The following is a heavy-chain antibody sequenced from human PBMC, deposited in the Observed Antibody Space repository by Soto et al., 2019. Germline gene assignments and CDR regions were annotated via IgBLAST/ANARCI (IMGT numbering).Heavy chain of an antibody. J-gene: IGHJ1*01. CDR2: VLLDGSNE. D-gene: IGHD2-15*01. Sequence: GGSLRLSCAASGFTFSDFTTYAVHWVRQAPGQGLEWVAVVLLDGSNEYYADSVKGRFTISRDNPKNTLYLQMNSLRDEDTAVYYCASPYCSGGSCYLTEYFQHWGQGTLVTVSS. CDR1: GFTFSDFTTYA. V-gene: IGHV3-33*01. CDR3: ASPYCSGGSCYLTEYFQH.